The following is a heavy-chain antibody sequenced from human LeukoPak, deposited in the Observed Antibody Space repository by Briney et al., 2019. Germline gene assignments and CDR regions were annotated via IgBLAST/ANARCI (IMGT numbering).Heavy chain of an antibody. CDR3: AKVKYDYGDPVGWFDP. CDR1: GFTFWNYA. J-gene: IGHJ5*02. D-gene: IGHD4-17*01. CDR2: ISSSGGNT. Sequence: GGSLRLSCAASGFTFWNYALTWVRQAPGKGLEWVSHISSSGGNTYYADSVKGRFTISRDNSNNTLYLQMNSLRGEDTAVYYCAKVKYDYGDPVGWFDPWGRGTLVTVSS. V-gene: IGHV3-23*01.